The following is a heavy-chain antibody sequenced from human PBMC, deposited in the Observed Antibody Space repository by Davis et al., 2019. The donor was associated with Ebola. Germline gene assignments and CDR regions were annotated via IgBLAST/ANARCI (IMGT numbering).Heavy chain of an antibody. J-gene: IGHJ4*02. CDR2: MNPNSGNT. V-gene: IGHV1-8*01. CDR3: AREITMVQEVIPGGNY. D-gene: IGHD3-10*01. Sequence: ASVQVSCKASGYTFTSYDFNWLRQATGQGLEWMGWMNPNSGNTGYAQKFQGRVTMTRNISISTAYMELSSLRSADTAVYYCAREITMVQEVIPGGNYRGRRTLVTVSS. CDR1: GYTFTSYD.